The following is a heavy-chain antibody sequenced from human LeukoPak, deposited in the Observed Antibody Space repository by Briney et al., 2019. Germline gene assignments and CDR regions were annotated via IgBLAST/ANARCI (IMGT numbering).Heavy chain of an antibody. V-gene: IGHV3-74*01. CDR1: GFTFSSSW. CDR3: ANLAANDAFDI. Sequence: PGGSLRLSCAASGFTFSSSWMHWVRQAPGKGLVWVSRINSDGSSTSYADSVKGRFTISRDNAKNTLYLQMNSLRAEDTAVYYCANLAANDAFDIWGQGTMVTVSS. D-gene: IGHD2-15*01. J-gene: IGHJ3*02. CDR2: INSDGSST.